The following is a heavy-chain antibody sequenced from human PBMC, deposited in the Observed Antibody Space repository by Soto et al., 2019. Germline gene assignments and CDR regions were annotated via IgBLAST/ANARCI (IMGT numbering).Heavy chain of an antibody. Sequence: SQPLSLTFAISGDSVSSNSASWNCIRSSPSRGLEWLGRTYYRSNWRHDYAVSVKSRITVNPDTSKNHFSLQLNSVTPDDTAVYYCARGVAGSGFDLCGQGTLVTVSS. V-gene: IGHV6-1*01. CDR3: ARGVAGSGFDL. J-gene: IGHJ4*02. D-gene: IGHD6-19*01. CDR2: TYYRSNWRH. CDR1: GDSVSSNSAS.